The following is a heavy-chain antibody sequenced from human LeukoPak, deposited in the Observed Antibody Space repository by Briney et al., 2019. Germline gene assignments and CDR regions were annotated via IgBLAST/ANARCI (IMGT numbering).Heavy chain of an antibody. D-gene: IGHD3-16*01. V-gene: IGHV1-18*01. CDR3: ARVEGGGRRGYRFDP. J-gene: IGHJ5*02. CDR1: GYIFTSYG. CDR2: SSTYNGNT. Sequence: ASVKVFCKASGYIFTSYGISWVRQAPGPELEWMGWSSTYNGNTNYAQKFQGRVTMTTDTSTSTAYMELRSLTSDDTAVYYCARVEGGGRRGYRFDPWGQGTLVTVSS.